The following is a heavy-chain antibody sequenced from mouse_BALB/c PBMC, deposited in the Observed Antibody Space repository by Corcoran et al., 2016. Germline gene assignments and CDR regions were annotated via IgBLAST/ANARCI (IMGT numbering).Heavy chain of an antibody. CDR1: GYTFTNYG. CDR3: ARSSTLLYYYAMDY. D-gene: IGHD6-1*01. J-gene: IGHJ4*01. CDR2: INTYTGEP. V-gene: IGHV9-1*02. Sequence: QIQLVQSGPELKKTGETVKISCKASGYTFTNYGMNWVKQAPGKGLKWMGWINTYTGEPTYADDFKGRFAFSLETSASTAYLQINNLKNEDMATYFCARSSTLLYYYAMDYWGQGTSVTVSS.